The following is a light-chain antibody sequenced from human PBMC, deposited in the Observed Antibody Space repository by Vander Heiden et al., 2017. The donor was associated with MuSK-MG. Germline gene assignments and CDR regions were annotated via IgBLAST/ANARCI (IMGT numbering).Light chain of an antibody. CDR3: ATWDDSLNGVV. V-gene: IGLV1-44*01. Sequence: QSVLTQSPSASGTPGQRVTISCSGSTSNLGSNTVNWYRQLPGTAPQVLIHRNDQRPSGIPDRFSGSKSGTSASMAISGRLSEDEADYYCATWDDSLNGVVFGGGTKLTVL. CDR2: RND. CDR1: TSNLGSNT. J-gene: IGLJ2*01.